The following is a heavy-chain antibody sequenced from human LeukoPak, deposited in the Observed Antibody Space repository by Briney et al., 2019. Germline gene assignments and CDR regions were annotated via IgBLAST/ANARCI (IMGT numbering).Heavy chain of an antibody. Sequence: PGGSLRLSCAASGFTFSNFWMSWVRLAPGQGLEWEANIKQDGSEKYYVDSVKGRFTISRDNATNSLYLQMSSLRGDDTALYYCASEDNTGSSAYWGQGTLVTVSS. J-gene: IGHJ4*02. CDR3: ASEDNTGSSAY. V-gene: IGHV3-7*01. D-gene: IGHD3-22*01. CDR2: IKQDGSEK. CDR1: GFTFSNFW.